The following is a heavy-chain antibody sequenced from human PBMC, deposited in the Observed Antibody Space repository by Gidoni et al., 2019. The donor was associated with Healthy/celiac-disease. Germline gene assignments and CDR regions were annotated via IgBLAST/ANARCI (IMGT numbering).Heavy chain of an antibody. Sequence: QLQLQESGPGLVKPSATLSLTCTVSGGSISSSSYYWGWIRQPPGKGLDGIGSIYYSGSTYYNPSLKSRVTISVDTSKNQFSLKLSSVTAADTAVYYCARHGNSSSWYGHGTRYYYYGMDVWGQGTTVTVSS. J-gene: IGHJ6*02. CDR3: ARHGNSSSWYGHGTRYYYYGMDV. V-gene: IGHV4-39*01. CDR2: IYYSGST. D-gene: IGHD6-13*01. CDR1: GGSISSSSYY.